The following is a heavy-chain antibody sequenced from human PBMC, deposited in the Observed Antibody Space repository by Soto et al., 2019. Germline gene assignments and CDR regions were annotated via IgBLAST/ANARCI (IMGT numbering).Heavy chain of an antibody. J-gene: IGHJ3*02. CDR1: GYTLTELS. CDR3: ATPMPFNTLLVYAYDAFDI. D-gene: IGHD2-8*01. Sequence: ASVKVSCKVSGYTLTELSMHWVRQAPGKGLEWMGGFDPEDGETIYAQKFQGRVTMTEDTSTDTAYMELSSLRSEDTAVYYCATPMPFNTLLVYAYDAFDIWGQATMVTVSS. CDR2: FDPEDGET. V-gene: IGHV1-24*01.